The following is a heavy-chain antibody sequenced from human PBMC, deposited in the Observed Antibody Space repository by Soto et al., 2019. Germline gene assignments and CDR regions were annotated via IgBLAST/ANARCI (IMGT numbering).Heavy chain of an antibody. CDR1: GYTFTSYY. Sequence: ASVKVSFKASGYTFTSYYMHWVRQAPGKGLEWMGGFDPEDGETIYAQKFQGRVTMTEDTSTDTAYMELSSLRTEDTAVYYCATLEYVWGSYLSQVYWGQGTLVTVSS. CDR2: FDPEDGET. CDR3: ATLEYVWGSYLSQVY. D-gene: IGHD3-16*01. V-gene: IGHV1-24*01. J-gene: IGHJ4*02.